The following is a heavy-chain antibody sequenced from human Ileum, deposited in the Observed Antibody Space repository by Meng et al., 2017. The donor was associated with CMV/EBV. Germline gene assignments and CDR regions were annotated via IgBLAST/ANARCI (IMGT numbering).Heavy chain of an antibody. CDR3: AKDLAHYDSSGLDY. Sequence: GGSLRLSCAASGFTFSSYWMSWVRQVPGKGLEWVANIKQDGREKYYVDSVKGRFTISRDNAENSLYLQMNSLRAEDMALYYCAKDLAHYDSSGLDYWGQGTLVTVSS. CDR2: IKQDGREK. D-gene: IGHD3-22*01. CDR1: GFTFSSYW. J-gene: IGHJ4*02. V-gene: IGHV3-7*03.